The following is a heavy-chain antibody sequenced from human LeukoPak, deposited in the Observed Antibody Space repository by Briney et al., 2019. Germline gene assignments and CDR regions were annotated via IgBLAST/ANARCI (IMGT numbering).Heavy chain of an antibody. J-gene: IGHJ5*02. Sequence: GASVKVSCKASGYTFTSNYMHWVRQAPGQGLEWMGVINPSGGGTSYAPKFQGRVTMTRDTSTSTVYMELSNLISEDTAVYYCARGRTLGNGYYYGTGCWLDPWGQGTLVTVSS. V-gene: IGHV1-46*01. CDR2: INPSGGGT. CDR3: ARGRTLGNGYYYGTGCWLDP. CDR1: GYTFTSNY. D-gene: IGHD3-22*01.